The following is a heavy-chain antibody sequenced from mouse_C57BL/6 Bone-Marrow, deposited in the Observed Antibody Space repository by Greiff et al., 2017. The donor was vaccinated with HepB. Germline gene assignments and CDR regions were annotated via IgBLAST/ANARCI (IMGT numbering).Heavy chain of an antibody. V-gene: IGHV1-69*01. J-gene: IGHJ2*01. CDR3: ARRANWEGFDY. CDR1: GYTFTSYW. Sequence: QVQLQQPGAELVMPGASVKLSCKASGYTFTSYWMHWVKQRPGQGLEWIGEIDPSDSYTNYNQKFKGKSTLTVDKSSSTAYMQLSSLTSEDSAVYYCARRANWEGFDYWGQGTTLTVSS. D-gene: IGHD4-1*01. CDR2: IDPSDSYT.